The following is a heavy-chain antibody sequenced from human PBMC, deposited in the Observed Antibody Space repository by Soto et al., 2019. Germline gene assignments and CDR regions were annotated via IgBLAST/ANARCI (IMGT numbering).Heavy chain of an antibody. CDR2: ISYDGSNK. V-gene: IGHV3-30-3*01. CDR3: ARDPHDYGDYYFDY. Sequence: PVGSLRLSCAASGFTFSSYAMHWVRQAPGKGLEWVAVISYDGSNKYYADSVKGRFTISRDNSKNTLYLQMNSLRAEDTAVYYCARDPHDYGDYYFDYWGQGTLVTVSS. J-gene: IGHJ4*02. D-gene: IGHD4-17*01. CDR1: GFTFSSYA.